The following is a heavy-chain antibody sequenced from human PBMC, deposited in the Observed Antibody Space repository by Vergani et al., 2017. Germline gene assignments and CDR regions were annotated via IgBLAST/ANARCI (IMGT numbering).Heavy chain of an antibody. D-gene: IGHD2-15*01. V-gene: IGHV1-24*01. J-gene: IGHJ3*02. Sequence: QEELVQSGAEVKKPGASVRVSCKASGYSFTGYYLHWVRQAPGQGLEWMGGFDPEDGETIYAQKFQGRVTMTEDTSTDTAYMELSSLRSEDTAVYYCATELRVGGPLFPDAFDIWGQGTMVTVSS. CDR1: GYSFTGYY. CDR3: ATELRVGGPLFPDAFDI. CDR2: FDPEDGET.